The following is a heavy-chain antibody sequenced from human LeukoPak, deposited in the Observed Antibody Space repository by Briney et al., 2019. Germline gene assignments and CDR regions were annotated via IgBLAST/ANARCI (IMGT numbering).Heavy chain of an antibody. J-gene: IGHJ6*02. CDR2: IRSKANSYAT. CDR3: TRSTDYYYYCGMDV. V-gene: IGHV3-73*01. Sequence: GGSLKLSCAASGFTFSGSAMHWVRQASGKGLEWVGRIRSKANSYATAYAASVKGRFTISRDDSKNTAYLQMNSLKTEDTAVYYCTRSTDYYYYCGMDVWAQGTTVTVS. CDR1: GFTFSGSA.